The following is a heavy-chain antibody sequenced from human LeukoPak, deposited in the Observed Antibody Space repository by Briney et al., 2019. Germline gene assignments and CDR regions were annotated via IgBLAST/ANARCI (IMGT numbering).Heavy chain of an antibody. CDR3: VKDRGGSPFYGMDV. V-gene: IGHV3-23*01. Sequence: GGSLRLSCADSGFTFSSYAMSWVRQAPGKGLEWVSTISGSGGAGTYYADSVKGRFTVSRDNSRNTLYLPMNSLRAEDTAVYYCVKDRGGSPFYGMDVWGQGTTVTVSS. J-gene: IGHJ6*02. CDR2: ISGSGGAGT. D-gene: IGHD1-26*01. CDR1: GFTFSSYA.